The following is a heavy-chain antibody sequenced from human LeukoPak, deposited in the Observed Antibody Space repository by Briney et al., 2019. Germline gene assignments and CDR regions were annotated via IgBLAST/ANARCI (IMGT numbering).Heavy chain of an antibody. CDR1: GFTFSSYW. V-gene: IGHV3-74*01. CDR3: SRGGVFHGFDI. J-gene: IGHJ3*02. CDR2: IDSDGGGT. Sequence: TGGSLRLSCAASGFTFSSYWIHWVRQAPGKGLVWVSCIDSDGGGTIYADSVKGRFTISRDNAKNTLYLQMDSLRAEDTAAYYCSRGGVFHGFDIWGQGTMVTVSS. D-gene: IGHD2-21*01.